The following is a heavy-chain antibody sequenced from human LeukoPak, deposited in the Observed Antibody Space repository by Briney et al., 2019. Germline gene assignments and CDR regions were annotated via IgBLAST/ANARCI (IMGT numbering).Heavy chain of an antibody. J-gene: IGHJ4*02. V-gene: IGHV1-69*04. CDR2: IIPILGIA. CDR1: GGTFSGYA. CDR3: ARAKYYYDSSGYYLFDY. D-gene: IGHD3-22*01. Sequence: SVKVSCKASGGTFSGYAISWVRQAPGQGLEWMGRIIPILGIANYAQKFQGRVTITADKSTSTAYMELSSLRSEDTAVYYCARAKYYYDSSGYYLFDYWGQGTLVTVSS.